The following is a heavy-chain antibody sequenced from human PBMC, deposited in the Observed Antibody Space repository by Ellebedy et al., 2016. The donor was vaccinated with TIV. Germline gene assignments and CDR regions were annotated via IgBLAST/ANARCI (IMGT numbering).Heavy chain of an antibody. D-gene: IGHD3-16*01. CDR3: VRDGSYDYGDY. Sequence: GESLKISCAASGFTSSNYWMHWVRQAPGKGLVWVSRIYNDGSSTSYADSVEGRFTISRDNPKNTVYLQMNSLRVEDTAVYYCVRDGSYDYGDYWGQGTVVTVSS. CDR2: IYNDGSST. V-gene: IGHV3-74*01. CDR1: GFTSSNYW. J-gene: IGHJ4*02.